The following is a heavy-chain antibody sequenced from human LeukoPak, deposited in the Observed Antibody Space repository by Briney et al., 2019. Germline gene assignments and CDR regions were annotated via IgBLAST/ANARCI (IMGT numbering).Heavy chain of an antibody. CDR2: ISSSSSTI. Sequence: GGSLRLSCAASGFTFSSYSMNWVRQAPGKGLEWVSYISSSSSTIYYADSVKGRFTISRDNAKNSLYLQMNSLRGEDTAVYYCARDEFGVVHKGIDYWGQGTLVTVSS. CDR1: GFTFSSYS. CDR3: ARDEFGVVHKGIDY. V-gene: IGHV3-48*01. D-gene: IGHD3-3*01. J-gene: IGHJ4*02.